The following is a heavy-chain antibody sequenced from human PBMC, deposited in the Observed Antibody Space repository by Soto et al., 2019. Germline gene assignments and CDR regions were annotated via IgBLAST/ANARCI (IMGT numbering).Heavy chain of an antibody. Sequence: SWRLWLTCADCGGFIRSCHWSWIRQPPGKGLEWIGYIYYSGSTNYNPSLKNRVTISVDTSKNQFSLKVSSVTAADTAMYYCARGSGSTFDYWGQGTLVTVSS. D-gene: IGHD3-10*01. CDR2: IYYSGST. CDR1: GGFIRSCH. J-gene: IGHJ4*02. V-gene: IGHV4-59*01. CDR3: ARGSGSTFDY.